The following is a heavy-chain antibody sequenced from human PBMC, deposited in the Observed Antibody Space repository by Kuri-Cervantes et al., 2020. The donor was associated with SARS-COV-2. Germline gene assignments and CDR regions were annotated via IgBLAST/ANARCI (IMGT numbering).Heavy chain of an antibody. D-gene: IGHD1-26*01. CDR2: IWYDGSNK. Sequence: SLKISCAASGFTFSSYGMHWVRQAPGKGLEWVAVIWYDGSNKYYADSVKGRFTISRDNSKNTLYLQMNSLRAEDTAVYYCAREGAFDNYYYYYMDVWGKGTTVTVSS. CDR3: AREGAFDNYYYYYMDV. V-gene: IGHV3-33*01. J-gene: IGHJ6*03. CDR1: GFTFSSYG.